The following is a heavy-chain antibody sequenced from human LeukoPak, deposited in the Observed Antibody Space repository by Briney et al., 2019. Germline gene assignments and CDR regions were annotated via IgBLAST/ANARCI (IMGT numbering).Heavy chain of an antibody. CDR3: ARASASYDILTGYYPNWFDP. J-gene: IGHJ5*02. CDR2: IYSGGST. D-gene: IGHD3-9*01. Sequence: PGGSLRLSCAASGFTVSSNYMSWVRQAPGKGLEWVSVIYSGGSTYYADSVKGRFTISRHNSKNTLYLQMNSLRAEDTAVYYCARASASYDILTGYYPNWFDPWGQGTLVTVSS. V-gene: IGHV3-53*04. CDR1: GFTVSSNY.